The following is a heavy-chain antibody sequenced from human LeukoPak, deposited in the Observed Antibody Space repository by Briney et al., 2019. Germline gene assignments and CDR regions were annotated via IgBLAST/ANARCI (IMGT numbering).Heavy chain of an antibody. V-gene: IGHV3-74*01. Sequence: PGGSLRLSCAASGFTFSSYWMHWVRQAPGKGLVWVSRINSDGSSTTYAASVKGRFTISRDNAKNTLYLQMNSLRAEDTAVYYCARGNYDFWSGYWEAYYYYGMDVWGQGTTVTVSS. CDR1: GFTFSSYW. CDR3: ARGNYDFWSGYWEAYYYYGMDV. D-gene: IGHD3-3*01. CDR2: INSDGSST. J-gene: IGHJ6*02.